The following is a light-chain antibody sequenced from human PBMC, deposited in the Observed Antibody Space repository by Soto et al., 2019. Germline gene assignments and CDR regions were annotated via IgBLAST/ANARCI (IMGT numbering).Light chain of an antibody. V-gene: IGLV2-8*01. J-gene: IGLJ2*01. Sequence: QSALTQPPSASGSPGQSVTISCTGTSSDVGGYKYVSWYQQHPGEAPKLIIYEVTKRPSGVPDRFSGSKSGNTASLTVSGLKAEDEADYYCRSYAGSNIFIFGGGTKLTVL. CDR2: EVT. CDR3: RSYAGSNIFI. CDR1: SSDVGGYKY.